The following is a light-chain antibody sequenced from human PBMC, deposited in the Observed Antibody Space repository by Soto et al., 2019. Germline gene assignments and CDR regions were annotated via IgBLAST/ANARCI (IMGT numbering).Light chain of an antibody. J-gene: IGKJ4*01. CDR1: QSVLYSSNNKNY. CDR2: WAS. CDR3: QQYYSTPLP. V-gene: IGKV4-1*01. Sequence: DIFMTQSPDSLAASLGESSSINWRSSQSVLYSSNNKNYLAWYQQKPGQPPKLLIYWASTRESGVPDRFSGSGSGRDFTLTISSLQAEDVAAYYCQQYYSTPLPFGGGTKVDIK.